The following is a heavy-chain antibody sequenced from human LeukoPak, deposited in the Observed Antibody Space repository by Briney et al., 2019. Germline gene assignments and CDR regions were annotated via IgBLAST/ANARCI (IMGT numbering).Heavy chain of an antibody. CDR3: ARADNSGYSPFDY. CDR1: GGSISSGDYY. Sequence: PSETQSLTCTVSGGSISSGDYYWSWIRQPPGKGLEWIGYIYYSGSTYYNPSLKSRVTISVDTSKNPFSLKLSSVTAADTAVYYCARADNSGYSPFDYWGQGTLGTVSS. D-gene: IGHD3-22*01. CDR2: IYYSGST. V-gene: IGHV4-30-4*01. J-gene: IGHJ4*02.